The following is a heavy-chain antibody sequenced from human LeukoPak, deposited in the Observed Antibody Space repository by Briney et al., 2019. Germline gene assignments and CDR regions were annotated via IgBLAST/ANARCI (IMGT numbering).Heavy chain of an antibody. CDR1: GGSISSYY. Sequence: SETLSLTCTVSGGSISSYYWSWIRQPPGKGLEWIGYIYYSGSTNYNPSLKSRVTISVDTSKNQFSLKLSSVTAADTAVYYCARALGEGEFDYWGQRTLVTVSS. D-gene: IGHD3-10*01. V-gene: IGHV4-59*01. J-gene: IGHJ4*02. CDR3: ARALGEGEFDY. CDR2: IYYSGST.